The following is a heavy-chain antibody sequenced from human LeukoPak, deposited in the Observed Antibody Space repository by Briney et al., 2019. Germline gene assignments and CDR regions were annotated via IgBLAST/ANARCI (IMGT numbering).Heavy chain of an antibody. V-gene: IGHV3-21*01. D-gene: IGHD3-10*01. CDR2: ISSSSSYI. Sequence: GGSLRLSCAASGFTFSSYSMNWVRQAPGKGLEWVSSISSSSSYIYYADSVKGRFTISRDNAKNSLYLQVNSLRAEDTAVYYCARVGYMVRGVMSYFDYWGQGTLVTVSS. CDR3: ARVGYMVRGVMSYFDY. J-gene: IGHJ4*02. CDR1: GFTFSSYS.